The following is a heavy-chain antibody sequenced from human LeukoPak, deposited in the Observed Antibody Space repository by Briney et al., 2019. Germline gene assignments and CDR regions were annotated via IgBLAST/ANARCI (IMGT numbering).Heavy chain of an antibody. V-gene: IGHV1-18*04. CDR1: GYTFTSYG. D-gene: IGHD5-18*01. J-gene: IGHJ6*02. CDR3: AREGYTAMVGVYYYYGMDV. CDR2: ISAYNGNT. Sequence: ASVKVSCKASGYTFTSYGISWVRQAPGQGLEWMGWISAYNGNTNYAQKLQGRVTMTTDTSTSTAYMELRSLRSDDTAVYYCAREGYTAMVGVYYYYGMDVWGQGTTVTVSS.